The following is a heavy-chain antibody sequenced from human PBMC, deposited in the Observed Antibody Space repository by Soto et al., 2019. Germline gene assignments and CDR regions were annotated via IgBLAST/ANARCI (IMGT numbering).Heavy chain of an antibody. Sequence: ASVKVSCKASGYTFTSYAMHWVRQAPGQRLEWMGWINAGNGNTKYSQKLQGRVTITRDTSASTAYMELSSLRSEDTAVYYCVIFFKYGDYPRLFDPRGQGSSVIVSS. D-gene: IGHD4-17*01. V-gene: IGHV1-3*01. J-gene: IGHJ5*02. CDR1: GYTFTSYA. CDR2: INAGNGNT. CDR3: VIFFKYGDYPRLFDP.